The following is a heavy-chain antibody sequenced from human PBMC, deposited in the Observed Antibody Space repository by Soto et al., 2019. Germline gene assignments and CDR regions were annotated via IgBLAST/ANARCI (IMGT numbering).Heavy chain of an antibody. CDR1: GFTFSNYN. Sequence: EVQLVESGGGLVQPGGSLRLSCAASGFTFSNYNMNWVRQAPGKGLEWVSYISSSGTSIYYAASVKGRFTISRDNAKNSLYLEMNSLRDEDTAVYYCLGRAPDLWGLHFDYWGQGTLVTVSS. CDR2: ISSSGTSI. D-gene: IGHD4-17*01. J-gene: IGHJ4*02. CDR3: LGRAPDLWGLHFDY. V-gene: IGHV3-48*02.